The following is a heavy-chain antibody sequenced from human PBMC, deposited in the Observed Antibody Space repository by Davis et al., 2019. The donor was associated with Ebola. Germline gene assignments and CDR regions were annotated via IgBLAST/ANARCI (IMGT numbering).Heavy chain of an antibody. CDR2: ISGSGASP. D-gene: IGHD3-22*01. CDR1: GFSITTYP. Sequence: GGSLRLSCAASGFSITTYPMNWVRQAPGKGLEWVSAISGSGASPYYADSVKGRFTISRDNPKNTLYLQMTSLRAEDTAVYYCANGNYDSSGYWGYWFDPWGQRTLVTVSS. V-gene: IGHV3-23*01. J-gene: IGHJ5*02. CDR3: ANGNYDSSGYWGYWFDP.